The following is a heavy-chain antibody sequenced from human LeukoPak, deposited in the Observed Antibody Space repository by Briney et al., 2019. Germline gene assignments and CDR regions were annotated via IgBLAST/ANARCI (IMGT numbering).Heavy chain of an antibody. J-gene: IGHJ6*03. Sequence: SETLSLTCAVYGGSFSGYYWSGIRQPPGKGLEGVGEMNHRGSTNYNPSLKSRVAISVDTSKTQCSLKLSSVTAADTAVYYCARQRRVRGAKEVYYYYYYYMDVWGKGTTVTISS. CDR1: GGSFSGYY. D-gene: IGHD3-10*01. V-gene: IGHV4-34*01. CDR2: MNHRGST. CDR3: ARQRRVRGAKEVYYYYYYYMDV.